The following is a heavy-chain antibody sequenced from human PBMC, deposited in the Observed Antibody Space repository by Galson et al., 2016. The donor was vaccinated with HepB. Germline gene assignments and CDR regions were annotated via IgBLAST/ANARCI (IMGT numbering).Heavy chain of an antibody. J-gene: IGHJ4*02. CDR3: ASMTGTTPGGY. Sequence: SLRLSCAASGFIFSNYHMNWVRQPPGKGLEWVACVSARSDYIYYSESMKGRFTISRDSSKNRLYLQMNSLRAEDTAVYYCASMTGTTPGGYWGQGTLVTVSS. D-gene: IGHD1-20*01. CDR2: VSARSDYI. CDR1: GFIFSNYH. V-gene: IGHV3-21*04.